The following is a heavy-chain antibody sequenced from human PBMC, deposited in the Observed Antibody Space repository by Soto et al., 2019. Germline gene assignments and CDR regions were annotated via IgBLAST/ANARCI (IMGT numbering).Heavy chain of an antibody. V-gene: IGHV2-70*04. D-gene: IGHD6-13*01. Sequence: GPTLVNPPQTLTLTCTFSGFSLSTSGMRVSWIRQPPGKALEWLARIDWDDDKLYSTSLKTRLTISKDTSKNQVVLTMTNMDPVDTATYYCARSIVAAGNRWFDPWGQGTLVTVSS. CDR1: GFSLSTSGMR. CDR3: ARSIVAAGNRWFDP. CDR2: IDWDDDK. J-gene: IGHJ5*02.